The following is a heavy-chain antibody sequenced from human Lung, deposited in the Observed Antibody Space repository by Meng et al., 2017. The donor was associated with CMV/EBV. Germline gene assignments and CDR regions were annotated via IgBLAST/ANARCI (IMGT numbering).Heavy chain of an antibody. V-gene: IGHV1-2*02. J-gene: IGHJ6*04. CDR2: INPKSGGT. CDR1: GYTFIGYD. D-gene: IGHD3-10*01. Sequence: ASVKVSCKASGYTFIGYDLHWVRQAPGQGLEWMGWINPKSGGTNYAQRFQGRVTMTRDTPINTVYMELRRLRSDDTAVYFCAKSLYTNYYSTYYGLDVWVKGTTVTVSA. CDR3: AKSLYTNYYSTYYGLDV.